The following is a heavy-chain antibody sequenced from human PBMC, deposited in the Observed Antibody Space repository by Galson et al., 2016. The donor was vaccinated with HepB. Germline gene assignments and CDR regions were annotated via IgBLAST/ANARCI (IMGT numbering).Heavy chain of an antibody. CDR3: ARDWIPYDYYGMDV. CDR2: ISSSSSYI. V-gene: IGHV3-21*01. D-gene: IGHD5-18*01. CDR1: GFTFSSYS. Sequence: SLRLSCAASGFTFSSYSMNWVRQAPGKGLEWVSSISSSSSYIYYADSVKGRFTISRDNAKNPLYLQINSLRAEDTAVYYRARDWIPYDYYGMDVWGQGTTVTVSS. J-gene: IGHJ6*02.